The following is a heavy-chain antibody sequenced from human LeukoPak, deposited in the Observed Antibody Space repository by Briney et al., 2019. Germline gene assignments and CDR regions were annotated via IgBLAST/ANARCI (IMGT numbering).Heavy chain of an antibody. CDR1: GGTFSSYA. V-gene: IGHV1-69*05. CDR3: ASARIAVTLKYYFDC. J-gene: IGHJ4*02. D-gene: IGHD4-11*01. CDR2: IIPIFGTA. Sequence: GSSVKVSCKASGGTFSSYAISWVRQAPGQGLEWMGGIIPIFGTANYAQKFQGRVTITTDESTSTAYMELSSLRSEDTAVYYCASARIAVTLKYYFDCWGQGTLVTVSS.